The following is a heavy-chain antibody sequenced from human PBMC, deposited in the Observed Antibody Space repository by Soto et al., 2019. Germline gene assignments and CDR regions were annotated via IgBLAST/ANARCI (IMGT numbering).Heavy chain of an antibody. J-gene: IGHJ3*02. V-gene: IGHV3-9*01. Sequence: GGSLRLSCAASGFTFDDYAMHWVRQAPGKGLEWVSGISWNSGSIGYADSVKGRFTISRDNAKNSLYLQMNSLRAEDTALYYCAKVSYDSSGYDAFDIWGQGTMVTV. CDR2: ISWNSGSI. CDR3: AKVSYDSSGYDAFDI. D-gene: IGHD3-22*01. CDR1: GFTFDDYA.